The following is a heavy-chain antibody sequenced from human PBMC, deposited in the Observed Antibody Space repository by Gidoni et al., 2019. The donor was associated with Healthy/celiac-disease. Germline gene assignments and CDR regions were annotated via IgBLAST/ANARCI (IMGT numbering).Heavy chain of an antibody. CDR3: ARAFGELSLYGMDV. Sequence: QVQLVQSGAEVKKPGSSVKVSCKAAGGTLSRYASSWVRQAPGPGLEWLGGIIPIFGTANYAQTFQGRVTITADKSTSTAYMELSSLRSEDTAVYYCARAFGELSLYGMDVWGQGTTVTVSS. V-gene: IGHV1-69*06. J-gene: IGHJ6*02. CDR2: IIPIFGTA. CDR1: GGTLSRYA. D-gene: IGHD3-16*02.